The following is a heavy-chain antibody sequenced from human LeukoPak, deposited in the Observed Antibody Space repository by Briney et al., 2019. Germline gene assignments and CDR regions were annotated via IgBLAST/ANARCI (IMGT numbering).Heavy chain of an antibody. CDR2: ISWNSATI. D-gene: IGHD7-27*01. CDR3: AKGNWGSAFDI. Sequence: GGSLRLSCVASGFSFDEYSMHWVRQAPGKGLEWVSGISWNSATIDYADSVKGRFTISRVNAKNSLHLQMNSLRTEDTAFYYCAKGNWGSAFDIWGQGTMVTVSS. J-gene: IGHJ3*02. V-gene: IGHV3-9*01. CDR1: GFSFDEYS.